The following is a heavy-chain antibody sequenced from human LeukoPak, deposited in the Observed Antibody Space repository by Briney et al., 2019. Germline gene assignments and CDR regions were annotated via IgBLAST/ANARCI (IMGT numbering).Heavy chain of an antibody. J-gene: IGHJ4*02. CDR2: IKQDGSEK. V-gene: IGHV3-7*05. Sequence: TGGALRLSCAAPGFTFSTYWMTWGRQAPGEGLEGVAHIKQDGSEKYYVDSVKGRFTISRDNAKNSLYLQMNSLRAEDSAVYYCAREGFYLFDYWGQGTLVTVSS. CDR3: AREGFYLFDY. CDR1: GFTFSTYW.